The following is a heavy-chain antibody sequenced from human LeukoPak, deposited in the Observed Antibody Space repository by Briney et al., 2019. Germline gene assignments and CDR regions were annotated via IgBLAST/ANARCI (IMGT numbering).Heavy chain of an antibody. J-gene: IGHJ4*02. CDR2: INNVASHI. Sequence: GGSLRLSCAASGFTFSSYSMSWVRQAPGKGLEWVSSINNVASHIYYAGSVRGRFTISRDNAKNSVYLQMNSLRAEDTAVYYCTRDATYYLRYGYFDYWGQGTLVTVSS. D-gene: IGHD2/OR15-2a*01. CDR3: TRDATYYLRYGYFDY. CDR1: GFTFSSYS. V-gene: IGHV3-21*01.